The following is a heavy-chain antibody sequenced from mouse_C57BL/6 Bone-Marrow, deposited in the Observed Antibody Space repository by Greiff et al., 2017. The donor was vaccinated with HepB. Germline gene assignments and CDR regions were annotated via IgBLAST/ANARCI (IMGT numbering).Heavy chain of an antibody. D-gene: IGHD1-1*01. CDR1: GYTFTSYW. V-gene: IGHV1-53*01. J-gene: IGHJ2*01. CDR2: INPSNGGT. Sequence: QVQLKESGTELVKPGASVKLSCKASGYTFTSYWMHWVKQRPGQGLEWIGNINPSNGGTNYNEKFKSKATLTVDKSSSTAYMQLSSLTSEDSAVYYCARTITTVDDYFDYWGQGTTLTVSS. CDR3: ARTITTVDDYFDY.